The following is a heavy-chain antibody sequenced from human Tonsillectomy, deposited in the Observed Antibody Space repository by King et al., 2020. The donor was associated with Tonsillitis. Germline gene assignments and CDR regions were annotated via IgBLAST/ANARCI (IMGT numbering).Heavy chain of an antibody. V-gene: IGHV1-46*01. Sequence: VQLVESGAEVKKPGASVKVSCTASGYTFTSYYMHWVRQAPGQGLEWMGIINPSGGSTSYAQKIQGRVTMTRDTSTSTVYMELSSLRSEDTAVYYCARDTGNDWHRIAVAVMLIVYWCQGTLVTVSS. D-gene: IGHD6-19*01. CDR1: GYTFTSYY. J-gene: IGHJ4*02. CDR3: ARDTGNDWHRIAVAVMLIVY. CDR2: INPSGGST.